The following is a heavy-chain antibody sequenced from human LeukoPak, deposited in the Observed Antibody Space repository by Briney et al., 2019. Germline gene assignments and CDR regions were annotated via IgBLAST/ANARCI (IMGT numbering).Heavy chain of an antibody. Sequence: GGSLRLSCVASGFTFSNYWMHWVRQAPGKGLEWVAVIWYDGSNKYYADSVKGRFTISRDNSKNTLYLQMNSLRAEDTAVYYCARAIHSGYDFVGYYGMDVWGQGTTVTVSS. CDR2: IWYDGSNK. D-gene: IGHD5-12*01. CDR1: GFTFSNYW. V-gene: IGHV3-33*08. J-gene: IGHJ6*02. CDR3: ARAIHSGYDFVGYYGMDV.